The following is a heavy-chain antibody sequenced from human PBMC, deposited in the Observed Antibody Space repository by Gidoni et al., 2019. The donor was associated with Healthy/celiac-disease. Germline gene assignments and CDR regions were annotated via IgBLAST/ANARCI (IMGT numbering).Heavy chain of an antibody. Sequence: VQLVESGGGVVPPGRSLRLSCAASGFTLRSYAMHWVRQAPGKGLEWVAVISYDGSKKDYADSVKGRFTISRDKSKNTLYLQMNSLRAEDTAVYYCARGGHYGGNSAWYFDLWGRGTLVTVSS. CDR1: GFTLRSYA. J-gene: IGHJ2*01. CDR2: ISYDGSKK. D-gene: IGHD4-17*01. V-gene: IGHV3-30*01. CDR3: ARGGHYGGNSAWYFDL.